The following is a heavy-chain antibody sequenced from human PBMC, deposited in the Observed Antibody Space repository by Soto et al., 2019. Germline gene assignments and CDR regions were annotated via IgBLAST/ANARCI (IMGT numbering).Heavy chain of an antibody. J-gene: IGHJ2*01. CDR1: GYTFTHYF. CDR3: ARDSAAGVGSYFDL. V-gene: IGHV1-3*01. D-gene: IGHD6-13*01. CDR2: INAGNDNT. Sequence: QVQLVQSGAEVKKPGASVKVSCKASGYTFTHYFIHWVRQAPGQRLEWMGYINAGNDNTRYSQKFQGRVTITRDTSASTAYMDLSILRSEDTAVYYCARDSAAGVGSYFDLWGRGTLVTVSS.